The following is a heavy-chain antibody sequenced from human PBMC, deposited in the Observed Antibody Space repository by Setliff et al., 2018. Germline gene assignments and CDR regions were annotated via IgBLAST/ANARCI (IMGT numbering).Heavy chain of an antibody. CDR1: GGSISSNY. J-gene: IGHJ4*02. D-gene: IGHD3-22*01. V-gene: IGHV4-59*01. Sequence: SETLSLTCTVSGGSISSNYWSWVRQPPGKGLEWIGYIYYSGSTNYNPSLKSRVSISVDTSKNQFSLRLTSVTAADTAVYYCAREYYYARSRNFDYWGQGTLVTVSS. CDR2: IYYSGST. CDR3: AREYYYARSRNFDY.